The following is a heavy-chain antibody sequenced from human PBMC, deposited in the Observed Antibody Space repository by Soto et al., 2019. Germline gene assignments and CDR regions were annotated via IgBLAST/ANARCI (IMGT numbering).Heavy chain of an antibody. CDR3: ARENCSGGKCRALFAP. CDR1: GYTSIGQY. Sequence: QVALVQSGAEVKKAGASVKVSCKASGYTSIGQYIHWVRQAPGQGPEWMGWINPDSGSTTYAQNFQGRVTMTRDTSISTVYMELNSLTSDDTAVYYCARENCSGGKCRALFAPWGQRTLVTVSS. J-gene: IGHJ5*02. CDR2: INPDSGST. V-gene: IGHV1-2*02. D-gene: IGHD2-15*01.